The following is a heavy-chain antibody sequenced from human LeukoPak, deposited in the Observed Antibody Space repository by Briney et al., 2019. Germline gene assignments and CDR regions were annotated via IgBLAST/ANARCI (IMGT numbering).Heavy chain of an antibody. V-gene: IGHV1-46*01. D-gene: IGHD5-24*01. CDR1: GYTFTSYY. J-gene: IGHJ4*02. CDR2: INPSGGST. CDR3: ARESLRDGYNAPLPFDY. Sequence: GASVKVSCKASGYTFTSYYMHWVRQAPGQGLEWMGIINPSGGSTSYAQKFQGRVTMTRDMSTSTVYMELSSLRSEDTAVYYCARESLRDGYNAPLPFDYWGQGTLDTVSS.